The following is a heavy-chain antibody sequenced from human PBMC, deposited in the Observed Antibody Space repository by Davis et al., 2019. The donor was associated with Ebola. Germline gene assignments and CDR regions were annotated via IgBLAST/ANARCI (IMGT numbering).Heavy chain of an antibody. CDR1: GVTISNYW. J-gene: IGHJ4*02. V-gene: IGHV3-7*03. D-gene: IGHD3-16*01. CDR3: AQGGYDVMWPYDY. CDR2: IKQDESEK. Sequence: RGSLRLSCAASGVTISNYWMNWVRQSPGKGLEWVANIKQDESEKHYVDSVKGRFTISRDNAKNALYLQMNSLIVEDTGVYFCAQGGYDVMWPYDYWGQGSLVTVSS.